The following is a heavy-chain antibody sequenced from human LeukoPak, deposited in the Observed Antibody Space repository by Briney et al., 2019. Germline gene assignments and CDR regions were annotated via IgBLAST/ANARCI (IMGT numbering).Heavy chain of an antibody. CDR1: GASITSCY. Sequence: SETLSLTCAVSGASITSCYWSWVRQSAGKGLEWVGRLYTSGTTHYNPSLQSRVTMSGDSSKNQLSLTLTSVTTADTAVSDCVRDGANWEEPNDAFDTWGQGTLLTVSS. CDR3: VRDGANWEEPNDAFDT. CDR2: LYTSGTT. D-gene: IGHD1-26*01. V-gene: IGHV4-4*07. J-gene: IGHJ3*02.